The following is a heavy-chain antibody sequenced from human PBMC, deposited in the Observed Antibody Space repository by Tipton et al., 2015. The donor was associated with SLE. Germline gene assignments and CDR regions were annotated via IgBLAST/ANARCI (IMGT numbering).Heavy chain of an antibody. CDR1: GGSMTSGGYH. V-gene: IGHV4-31*03. Sequence: TLSLTCTVSGGSMTSGGYHWSWIRQLPGGGLDYIGHIYFTGNTYYNPSFKSRVTISVDTSKNQFSLKLRSVTAADTAVYYCARVRLPRGTFIEGTYDWFDPWGQGTLVIVSS. CDR2: IYFTGNT. D-gene: IGHD1-26*01. CDR3: ARVRLPRGTFIEGTYDWFDP. J-gene: IGHJ5*02.